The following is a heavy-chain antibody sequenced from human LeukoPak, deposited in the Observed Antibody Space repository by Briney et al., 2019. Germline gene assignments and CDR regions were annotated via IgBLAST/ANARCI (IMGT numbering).Heavy chain of an antibody. CDR1: GGSISSSSYY. V-gene: IGHV4-61*05. CDR3: ARAGGVSPYDTSAYPAAFDI. CDR2: IYNSGST. Sequence: SETLSLTCTVSGGSISSSSYYWGWIRQPPGKGLEWIGYIYNSGSTNYNPSLKSRVTISVDTSKNQFSLKLTSVTAADTAVYYCARAGGVSPYDTSAYPAAFDIWGQGTMVTASS. D-gene: IGHD3-22*01. J-gene: IGHJ3*02.